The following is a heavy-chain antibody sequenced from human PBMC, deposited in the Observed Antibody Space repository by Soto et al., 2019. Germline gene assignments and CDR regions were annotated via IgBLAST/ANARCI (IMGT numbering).Heavy chain of an antibody. CDR3: ATSRADTAMGSYYYYYGMDV. CDR1: GGTFRSYA. Sequence: QVQLVQSGAEVKKPGSSVKVSCKASGGTFRSYAISWVRQAPGQGLEWMGGIIPIFGTANYAQKFQGRVTSTAAESTSTAYMELSSLRSEDTAVYYCATSRADTAMGSYYYYYGMDVWGQGTTVTVSS. V-gene: IGHV1-69*12. J-gene: IGHJ6*02. CDR2: IIPIFGTA. D-gene: IGHD5-18*01.